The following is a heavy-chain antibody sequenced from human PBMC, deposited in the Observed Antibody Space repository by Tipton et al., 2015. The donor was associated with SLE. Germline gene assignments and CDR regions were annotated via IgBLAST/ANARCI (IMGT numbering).Heavy chain of an antibody. CDR1: GGSISSGSYY. V-gene: IGHV4-61*09. J-gene: IGHJ6*03. CDR3: ARVGVEMATIPYYYYYMDV. CDR2: IYTSGST. Sequence: TLSLTCTVSGGSISSGSYYWSWIRQPAGKGLEWIGHIYTSGSTNYNPSLKSRVTISVDTSKNQFSLKLSSVTAADTAVYYCARVGVEMATIPYYYYYMDVWGKGTTVTVSS. D-gene: IGHD5-24*01.